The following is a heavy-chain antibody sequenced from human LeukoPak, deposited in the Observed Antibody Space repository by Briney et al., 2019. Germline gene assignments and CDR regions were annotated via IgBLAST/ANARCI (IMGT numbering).Heavy chain of an antibody. J-gene: IGHJ6*02. CDR3: ARSIAARPDYYYYYGMDV. CDR2: IYPGDSDT. D-gene: IGHD6-6*01. V-gene: IGHV5-51*01. Sequence: GESLKIPCKGSGYSFTSYWIGRVRQMPGKGLEWMGIIYPGDSDTRYSPSFQGQVTISADKSISTAYLQWSSLKASDTAMYYCARSIAARPDYYYYYGMDVWGQGTTVTVSS. CDR1: GYSFTSYW.